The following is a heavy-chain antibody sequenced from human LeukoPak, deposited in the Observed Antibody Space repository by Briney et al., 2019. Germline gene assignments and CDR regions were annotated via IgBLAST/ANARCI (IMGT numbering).Heavy chain of an antibody. CDR3: AREGGYCSSTSCPGPPFDP. CDR1: GFTFRSYA. V-gene: IGHV3-30*04. CDR2: VSSDGGNK. D-gene: IGHD2-2*01. J-gene: IGHJ5*02. Sequence: GSLRLSCAASGFTFRSYAMHWVRQAPGKGLEWVAVVSSDGGNKYYADSVQGRFTISRDNSKNTLYLQMNSLRAEDTAVYYCAREGGYCSSTSCPGPPFDPWGQGTLVTVSS.